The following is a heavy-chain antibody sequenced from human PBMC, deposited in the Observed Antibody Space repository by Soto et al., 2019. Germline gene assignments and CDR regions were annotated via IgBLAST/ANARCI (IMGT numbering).Heavy chain of an antibody. J-gene: IGHJ5*02. CDR3: ARNFWSEANWFDP. D-gene: IGHD3-3*01. V-gene: IGHV1-2*02. CDR1: GYTFTSYG. Sequence: ASVKVSCKASGYTFTSYGISWVRQAPGQGLEWMGWINPNSGATNYAQKFKDRVTMTRDTSISTAYVDLSRLKYDDTAVYYCARNFWSEANWFDPWGQGTLVTVSS. CDR2: INPNSGAT.